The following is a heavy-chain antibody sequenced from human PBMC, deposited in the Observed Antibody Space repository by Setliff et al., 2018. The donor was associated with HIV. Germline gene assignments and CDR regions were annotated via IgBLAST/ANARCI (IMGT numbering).Heavy chain of an antibody. CDR2: IDPNSGGT. D-gene: IGHD3-10*01. CDR3: AGVVSQFSAWQKDYFQF. V-gene: IGHV1-2*02. CDR1: GYTLTDFY. Sequence: ASVKVSCKASGYTLTDFYIHWVRQAPGQGLEWMGWIDPNSGGTGNAENLQGRVTMTRDTSVNTAYMELSMLTSDDTAVYYCAGVVSQFSAWQKDYFQFWGQGTLVTVSS. J-gene: IGHJ4*02.